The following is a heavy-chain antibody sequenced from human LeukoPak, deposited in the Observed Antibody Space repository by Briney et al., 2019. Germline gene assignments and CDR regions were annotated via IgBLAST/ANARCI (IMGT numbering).Heavy chain of an antibody. CDR3: AREDPREIVVSY. D-gene: IGHD3-22*01. J-gene: IGHJ4*02. CDR1: GFTFSSYS. CDR2: ISSSSSYI. V-gene: IGHV3-21*01. Sequence: GGSLRLSCAAPGFTFSSYSMNWVRQAPGKGLEWVSSISSSSSYIYYADSVKGRFTISRDNAKNSLYLQMNSLRAEDTAVYYCAREDPREIVVSYWGQGTLVTVSS.